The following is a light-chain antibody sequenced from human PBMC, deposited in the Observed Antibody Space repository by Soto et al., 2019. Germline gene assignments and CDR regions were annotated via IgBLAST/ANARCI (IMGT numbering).Light chain of an antibody. Sequence: DIQLTQSPSSLYASVGDRVTITCRASQTVTNYLHWYQQKPGKAPKLLIYADSNLQSGVPSRFGASGSGTDFTLTISGLQPDDFATYYCQQSDTTRPLTFGGGTKVE. CDR2: ADS. V-gene: IGKV1-39*01. CDR3: QQSDTTRPLT. CDR1: QTVTNY. J-gene: IGKJ4*01.